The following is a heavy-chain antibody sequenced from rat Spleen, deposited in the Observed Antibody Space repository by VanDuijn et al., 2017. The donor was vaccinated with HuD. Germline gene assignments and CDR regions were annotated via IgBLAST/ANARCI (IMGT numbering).Heavy chain of an antibody. V-gene: IGHV5-19*01. CDR3: VKDRVGGYAFDY. CDR1: GFTLSDYV. J-gene: IGHJ2*01. D-gene: IGHD1-11*01. CDR2: ISPSGATT. Sequence: EVQLVESGGGLVQPGRSLKLSCAASGFTLSDYVMHWIRQAPTKGLEWVTSISPSGATTNYRDSVKGRFTISRDNAKNTVYLQMNSLRSEDTANYYCVKDRVGGYAFDYWGQGVMVTVSS.